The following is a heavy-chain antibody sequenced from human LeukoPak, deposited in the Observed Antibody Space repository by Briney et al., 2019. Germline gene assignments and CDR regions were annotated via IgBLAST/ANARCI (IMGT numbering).Heavy chain of an antibody. D-gene: IGHD3-10*01. Sequence: WGSLRLSCAASGFTFSSYSMNWVRQAPGKGLEWVPSISSSSSYIYYADSVKGRFTISRDNAKNSLYLQMNSLRAEDTAVYYCARAPGSATSLNFDYWGQGTLVTVSS. J-gene: IGHJ4*02. V-gene: IGHV3-21*01. CDR3: ARAPGSATSLNFDY. CDR1: GFTFSSYS. CDR2: ISSSSSYI.